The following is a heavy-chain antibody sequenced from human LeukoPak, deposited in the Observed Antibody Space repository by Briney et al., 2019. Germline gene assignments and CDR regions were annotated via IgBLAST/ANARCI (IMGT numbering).Heavy chain of an antibody. Sequence: PSETLSLTCTVSDGPISSSGYYWGWIRQPPGKGLEWIWKIHNSGSTYYNPSLKSRVTIFGDTSKNQFSLKLTNVTAANTGFYYCARRTGSHLPNWFDPWGQGTLVTVSS. CDR3: ARRTGSHLPNWFDP. J-gene: IGHJ5*02. V-gene: IGHV4-39*01. CDR2: IHNSGST. CDR1: DGPISSSGYY. D-gene: IGHD3-10*01.